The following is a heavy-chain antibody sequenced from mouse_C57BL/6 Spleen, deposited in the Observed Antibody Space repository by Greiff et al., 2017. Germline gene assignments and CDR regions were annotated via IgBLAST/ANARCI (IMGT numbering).Heavy chain of an antibody. CDR2: IYPSDSET. CDR3: ARGWLRGFDY. V-gene: IGHV1-61*01. CDR1: GYTFTSYW. J-gene: IGHJ2*01. Sequence: VQLKQPGAELVRPGSSVKLSCKASGYTFTSYWMDWVKQRPGQGLEWIGNIYPSDSETHYNQKFKDKATLTVDKSSSTAYMQLSSLTSEDSAVYYCARGWLRGFDYWGQGTTLTVSS. D-gene: IGHD2-2*01.